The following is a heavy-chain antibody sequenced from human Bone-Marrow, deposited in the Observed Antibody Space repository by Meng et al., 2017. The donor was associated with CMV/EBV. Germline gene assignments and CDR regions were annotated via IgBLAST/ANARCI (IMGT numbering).Heavy chain of an antibody. CDR1: GFTFSSFA. Sequence: GESLKISCAASGFTFSSFAMSWVRQAPGKGLEWVSSISSSSSYIYYADSVKGRFTISRDNAKNSLYLQMNSLRAEDTAVYYCASGSQGSIFDYWGQGTLVTVSS. V-gene: IGHV3-21*01. CDR2: ISSSSSYI. D-gene: IGHD1-26*01. J-gene: IGHJ4*02. CDR3: ASGSQGSIFDY.